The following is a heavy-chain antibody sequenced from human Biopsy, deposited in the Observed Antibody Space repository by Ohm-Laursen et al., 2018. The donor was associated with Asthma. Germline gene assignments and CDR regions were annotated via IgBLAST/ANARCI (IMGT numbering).Heavy chain of an antibody. CDR2: IIPIFGTA. CDR3: ARSELPSYYYYYGMDV. Sequence: SSVKVSCKASGGTFSSYAISWVRQAPGQGLEWMGGIIPIFGTANYAQKFQGRVTITADESTSTAYMELSSLRSEVTAVYYCARSELPSYYYYYGMDVWGQGTTVTVSS. J-gene: IGHJ6*02. CDR1: GGTFSSYA. V-gene: IGHV1-69*01. D-gene: IGHD1-26*01.